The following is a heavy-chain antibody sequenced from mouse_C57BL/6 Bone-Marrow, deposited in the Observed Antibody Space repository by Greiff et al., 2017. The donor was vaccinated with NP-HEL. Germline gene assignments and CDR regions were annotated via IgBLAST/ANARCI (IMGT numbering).Heavy chain of an antibody. Sequence: EVQLQQSGPGLVKPSQSLSLTCSVTGYSITSGYYWNWIRQFPGNKLEWMGYISYDGSNNYNPSLKNRISITRGTSKNQFFLKLNSVTTEDTATYYCAREGGNYPGYWGQGTTLTVSS. CDR3: AREGGNYPGY. J-gene: IGHJ2*01. CDR1: GYSITSGYY. V-gene: IGHV3-6*01. CDR2: ISYDGSN.